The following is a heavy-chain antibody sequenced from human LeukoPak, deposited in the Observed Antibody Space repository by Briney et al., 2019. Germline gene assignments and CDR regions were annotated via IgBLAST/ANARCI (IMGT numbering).Heavy chain of an antibody. V-gene: IGHV3-74*01. CDR3: AKSAAWFGQSYYFDF. D-gene: IGHD3-10*01. Sequence: PGGSLRLSCAASGFTFSSHWMHWVRQAPGKGLVWVSRIKGDGSSTSYADSVKGRLTISRDNAKNTVYLQMNSLRGDDTAIYYCAKSAAWFGQSYYFDFWGQGTLVTVSS. CDR2: IKGDGSST. CDR1: GFTFSSHW. J-gene: IGHJ4*02.